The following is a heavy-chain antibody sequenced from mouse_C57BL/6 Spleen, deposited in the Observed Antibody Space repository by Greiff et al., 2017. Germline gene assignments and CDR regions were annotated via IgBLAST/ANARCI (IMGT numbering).Heavy chain of an antibody. Sequence: VQLQQPGAELVMPGASVKLSCKASGYTFTSYWMHWVKQRPGQGLEWIGEIDPSDSYTNYNQKFKGKSTLTVDKSSSTAYMQLSSLTSEDSAVYYCARSTNDGYFAWFAYWGQGTLVTVSA. CDR2: IDPSDSYT. CDR1: GYTFTSYW. J-gene: IGHJ3*01. V-gene: IGHV1-69*01. D-gene: IGHD2-3*01. CDR3: ARSTNDGYFAWFAY.